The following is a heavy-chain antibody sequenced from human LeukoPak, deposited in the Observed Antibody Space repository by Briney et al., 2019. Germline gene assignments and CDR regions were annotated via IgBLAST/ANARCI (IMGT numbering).Heavy chain of an antibody. V-gene: IGHV3-23*01. CDR3: ARDGTYCSSTSCYPYGMDV. Sequence: GGSLRLSCAASGFTFSSYAMSWVRQAPGKGLEWVSAISGSGGSTYYADSVKGRFTISRDNAKNSLYLQMNSLRAEDTAVYYCARDGTYCSSTSCYPYGMDVWGQGTTVTVSS. CDR1: GFTFSSYA. J-gene: IGHJ6*02. D-gene: IGHD2-2*01. CDR2: ISGSGGST.